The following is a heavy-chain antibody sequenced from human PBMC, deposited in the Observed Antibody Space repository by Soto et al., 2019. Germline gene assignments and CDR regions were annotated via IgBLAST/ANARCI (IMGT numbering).Heavy chain of an antibody. CDR2: VLPGDSDV. V-gene: IGHV5-51*01. CDR1: GYTFSSYW. D-gene: IGHD2-2*02. Sequence: PGESLKISCKGFGYTFSSYWIGWVRQMPGKGLEWMGIVLPGDSDVRYSPSFQGQVTISVDKSINTAYLQWNSLKASDTAMYFCARSPPYCSGTHCYSPYFGPWGQGTLVTVSS. J-gene: IGHJ5*02. CDR3: ARSPPYCSGTHCYSPYFGP.